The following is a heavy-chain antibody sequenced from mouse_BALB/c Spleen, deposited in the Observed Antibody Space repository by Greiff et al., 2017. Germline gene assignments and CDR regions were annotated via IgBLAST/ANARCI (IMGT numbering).Heavy chain of an antibody. D-gene: IGHD2-3*01. J-gene: IGHJ4*01. Sequence: EVQLVESGGGLVQPGGSLRLSCATSGFTFTDYDMSWVRQPPGKALEWLGFIRNNANGYTTEYSASVKGRFTISSANSQSILYLHMNTLRAEDSATYSCARDRDGRGAMDYWGQGTSVTVSS. CDR2: IRNNANGYTT. CDR1: GFTFTDYD. CDR3: ARDRDGRGAMDY. V-gene: IGHV7-3*02.